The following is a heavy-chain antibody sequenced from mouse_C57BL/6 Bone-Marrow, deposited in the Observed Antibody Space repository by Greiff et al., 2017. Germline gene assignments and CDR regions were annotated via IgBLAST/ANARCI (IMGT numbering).Heavy chain of an antibody. V-gene: IGHV1-26*01. CDR2: INPNNGGT. J-gene: IGHJ1*03. CDR3: AGGSITTVGLDV. CDR1: GYTFTDYY. D-gene: IGHD1-1*01. Sequence: EVQLQQSGPELVKPGASVKISCKASGYTFTDYYMNWVKQSHGKSLEWIGDINPNNGGTSYNQKFKGKATLTVDKSSSTAYMELRSLTSEDSAVYYCAGGSITTVGLDVWGTGTTVTVSS.